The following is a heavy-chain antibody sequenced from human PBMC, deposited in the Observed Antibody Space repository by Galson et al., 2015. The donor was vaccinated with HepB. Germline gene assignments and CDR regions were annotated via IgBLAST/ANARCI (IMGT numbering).Heavy chain of an antibody. CDR2: INPSGGST. V-gene: IGHV1-46*01. Sequence: SVKVSCKASGYTFTSYDINWVRQAPGQGLEWMGIINPSGGSTSYAQKFQGRVTMTRDTSTSTVYMELSSLRSDDAAVYYCARGGSSSSAVYYYYGMDVWGQGTTVTVSS. CDR3: ARGGSSSSAVYYYYGMDV. CDR1: GYTFTSYD. J-gene: IGHJ6*02. D-gene: IGHD6-6*01.